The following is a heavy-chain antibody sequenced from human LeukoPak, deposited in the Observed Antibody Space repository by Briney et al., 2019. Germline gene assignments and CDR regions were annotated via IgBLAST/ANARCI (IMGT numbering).Heavy chain of an antibody. J-gene: IGHJ5*02. D-gene: IGHD6-13*01. V-gene: IGHV3-20*01. CDR1: GFTFDDYG. CDR3: ARSIAAAGEPFDP. Sequence: TGGSLRLSCAVSGFTFDDYGMSWVRQAPGKGLEWASGINWNGGSTGYADSVKGRFTISRDNAKNSLYLQMNSLRAEDTALYHCARSIAAAGEPFDPWGQGTLVTVSS. CDR2: INWNGGST.